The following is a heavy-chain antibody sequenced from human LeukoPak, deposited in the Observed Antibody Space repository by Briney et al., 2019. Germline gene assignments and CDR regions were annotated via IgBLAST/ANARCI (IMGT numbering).Heavy chain of an antibody. CDR1: GYTLTELS. Sequence: ASVKVSCKVSGYTLTELSMHWVRQAPGKGLEWMGGFDPEDGETIYAQKFQGRVTMTEDTSTDTAYMELSSLRSEDTAVYYCATDLCGGSRYSHAFDIWGQGTMVTVSS. CDR3: ATDLCGGSRYSHAFDI. CDR2: FDPEDGET. J-gene: IGHJ3*02. D-gene: IGHD2-15*01. V-gene: IGHV1-24*01.